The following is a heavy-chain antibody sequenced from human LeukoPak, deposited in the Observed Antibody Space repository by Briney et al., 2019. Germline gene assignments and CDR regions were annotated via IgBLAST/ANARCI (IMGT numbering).Heavy chain of an antibody. J-gene: IGHJ6*03. Sequence: GGTLRLSCATSGFSFSSYGMSWVRQAPGKGLEWVSYISSSGSTIYYADSVKGRFTISRDNAKNSLYLQMNSLRAEDTAVYYCARVAFPYCSGGSCYSLHYYYYMDVWGKGTTVTVSS. CDR1: GFSFSSYG. D-gene: IGHD2-15*01. V-gene: IGHV3-48*04. CDR2: ISSSGSTI. CDR3: ARVAFPYCSGGSCYSLHYYYYMDV.